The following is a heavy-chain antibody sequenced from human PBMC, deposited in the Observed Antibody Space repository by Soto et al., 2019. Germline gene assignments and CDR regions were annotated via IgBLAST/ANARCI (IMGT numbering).Heavy chain of an antibody. J-gene: IGHJ6*02. CDR3: ARGDFSDV. CDR1: GYTFTSYP. CDR2: INAGNGET. V-gene: IGHV1-3*05. Sequence: QVLLVQSGAEEKKPGASVKVSCKASGYTFTSYPMHCVRQVGQRLEWMGWINAGNGETKYSQKFQGRVTITRDTSASTHFMELSSLRSEDTAVYFCARGDFSDVWGQGTTVTVSS.